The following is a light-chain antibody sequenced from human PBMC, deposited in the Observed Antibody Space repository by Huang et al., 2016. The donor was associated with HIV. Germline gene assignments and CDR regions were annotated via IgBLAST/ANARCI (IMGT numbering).Light chain of an antibody. J-gene: IGKJ3*01. CDR3: QQYNSWPPLFT. V-gene: IGKV3-15*01. CDR2: GAS. CDR1: QSVSTN. Sequence: EVLLTQSPATLSVSPGERATLSCRASQSVSTNLDWYQQNPGQAPRLLIYGASTRAPGVPARVSGSGSGTEFTLTISSLQSEDSAVYYCQQYNSWPPLFTFGPGTKVDIK.